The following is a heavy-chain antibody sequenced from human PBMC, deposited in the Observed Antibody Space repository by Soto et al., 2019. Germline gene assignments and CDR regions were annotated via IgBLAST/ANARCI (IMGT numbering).Heavy chain of an antibody. J-gene: IGHJ5*02. CDR2: IIPIFGTA. D-gene: IGHD3-22*01. V-gene: IGHV1-69*06. CDR1: GGTFSSYA. Sequence: GASVKVSCKDSGGTFSSYAISWVRQAPGQGLEWMGGIIPIFGTANYAQKFQGRVTITADKSTSTAYMELSSLRSEDTAVYYCASGHPRGDSSGYYLPNWFDPWGQGTLVTVSX. CDR3: ASGHPRGDSSGYYLPNWFDP.